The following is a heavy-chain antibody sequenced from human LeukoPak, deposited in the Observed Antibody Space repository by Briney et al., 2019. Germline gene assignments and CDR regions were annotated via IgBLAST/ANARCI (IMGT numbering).Heavy chain of an antibody. V-gene: IGHV4-34*01. D-gene: IGHD2-15*01. CDR2: INHSGST. CDR1: GGSFSGYY. J-gene: IGHJ4*02. CDR3: ARRVGRGYFDY. Sequence: SETLSLTCAVYGGSFSGYYWSWIRQPPGKGLEWIGEINHSGSTNYNPSLKSRVTISVDTSKNQFSLKLSSVTAADTAMYYCARRVGRGYFDYWGQGTLVTVSS.